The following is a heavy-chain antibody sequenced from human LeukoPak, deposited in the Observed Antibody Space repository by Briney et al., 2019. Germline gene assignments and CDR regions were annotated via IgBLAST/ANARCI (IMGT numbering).Heavy chain of an antibody. Sequence: SSETLSLTCTVSGGSISSSSYYWGWIRQPPGKGLEWIGSIYYSGSTYYNPSLKSRVTISVDTSKNQFSLKLSSVTAADTAVYYCARGAVRGDYPFQTLLYYFDYWGQGTLVTVSS. CDR2: IYYSGST. CDR1: GGSISSSSYY. J-gene: IGHJ4*02. V-gene: IGHV4-39*01. D-gene: IGHD3-10*01. CDR3: ARGAVRGDYPFQTLLYYFDY.